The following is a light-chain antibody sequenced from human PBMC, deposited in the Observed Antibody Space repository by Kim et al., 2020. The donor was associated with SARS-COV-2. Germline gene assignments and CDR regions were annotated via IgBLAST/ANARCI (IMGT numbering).Light chain of an antibody. CDR1: IPTSGSCYD. J-gene: IGLJ3*02. CDR2: GYT. CDR3: QSYDSSLGGRV. V-gene: IGLV1-40*01. Sequence: QNVCNACTGTIPTSGSCYDVPWSQHVPGTAPQLLIYGYTNRPSGVPDRFSGSKSGTSASLAISGLQAEDEAHYYCQSYDSSLGGRVFGGGTKLTVL.